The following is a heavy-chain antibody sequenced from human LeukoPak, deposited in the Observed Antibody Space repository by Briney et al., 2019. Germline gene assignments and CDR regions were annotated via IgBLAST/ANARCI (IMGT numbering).Heavy chain of an antibody. CDR1: GFTFSSYN. CDR3: ARSSITMIVVVSNFDY. J-gene: IGHJ4*02. D-gene: IGHD3-22*01. V-gene: IGHV3-21*01. Sequence: GGSLRLSCAASGFTFSSYNMNWVRQAPGKGLEWVSSISSSSSYIYYADSVKGRFTISRDNAKNSLYLQMNSLRAEDTAVYYCARSSITMIVVVSNFDYWGQGSLVTASP. CDR2: ISSSSSYI.